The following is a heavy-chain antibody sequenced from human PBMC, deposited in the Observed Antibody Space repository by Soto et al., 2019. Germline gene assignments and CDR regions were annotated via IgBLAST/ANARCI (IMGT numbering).Heavy chain of an antibody. CDR3: ARDGRQFVPNSDNFDI. D-gene: IGHD6-6*01. Sequence: QVQLVQSGAELKKPGASVKVSCKASGYTFSNYGINWVRQATGHGLEWMGWISAYNGNTKYAQKFQGRVTMATDTPTTTAYMELRSLRSDDTAVYYCARDGRQFVPNSDNFDIWCQGTTVTVSS. CDR2: ISAYNGNT. J-gene: IGHJ3*02. CDR1: GYTFSNYG. V-gene: IGHV1-18*01.